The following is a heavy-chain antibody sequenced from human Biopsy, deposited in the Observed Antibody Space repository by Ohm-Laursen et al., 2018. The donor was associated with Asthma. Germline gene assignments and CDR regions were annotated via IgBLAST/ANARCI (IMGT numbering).Heavy chain of an antibody. CDR2: SDHRGNT. J-gene: IGHJ4*02. CDR1: GLSSSGYY. V-gene: IGHV4-34*01. Sequence: GTLSLTCHMYGLSSSGYYWTWIRQPPGKGLEWIGESDHRGNTNTNPTLKSRVTISKDKSANEFSLKMRSVTAADTAVYYCARGNVLRFLEWLFEGDYFDYWGQGTLVTVSS. D-gene: IGHD3-3*01. CDR3: ARGNVLRFLEWLFEGDYFDY.